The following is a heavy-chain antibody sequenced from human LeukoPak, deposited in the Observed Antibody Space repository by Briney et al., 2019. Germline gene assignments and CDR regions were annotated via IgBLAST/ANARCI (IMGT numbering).Heavy chain of an antibody. CDR1: GFTFSGYW. CDR2: IKSKTDGGTT. D-gene: IGHD2-2*01. CDR3: TTDYCSSTSCFTVDY. V-gene: IGHV3-15*01. J-gene: IGHJ4*02. Sequence: GGSLRLSCAASGFTFSGYWMSWVRQAPGKGLEWVGRIKSKTDGGTTDYAAPVKGRFTISRDGSKNTLYLQMNSLKTEDTAVYYCTTDYCSSTSCFTVDYWGQGTLVTVSS.